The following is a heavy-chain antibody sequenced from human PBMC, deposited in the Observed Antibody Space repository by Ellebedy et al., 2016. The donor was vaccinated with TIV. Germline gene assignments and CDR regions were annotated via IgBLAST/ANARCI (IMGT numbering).Heavy chain of an antibody. CDR2: INWNGGST. Sequence: GGSLRLXCAASGFTFDDYGMSWVRQAPGKGLEWVSGINWNGGSTGYADSVKGRFTISRDNAKNSLYLQMNSLRAEDTALYYCARGPDTLYYYGMDVWGQGTTVTVSS. V-gene: IGHV3-20*04. CDR3: ARGPDTLYYYGMDV. CDR1: GFTFDDYG. D-gene: IGHD5-18*01. J-gene: IGHJ6*02.